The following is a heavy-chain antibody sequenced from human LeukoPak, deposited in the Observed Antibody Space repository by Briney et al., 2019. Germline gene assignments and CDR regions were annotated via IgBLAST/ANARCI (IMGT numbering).Heavy chain of an antibody. D-gene: IGHD3-10*01. J-gene: IGHJ6*04. Sequence: PPETLSLTPILSGGPISSSNYYWGWIRQPPGKGLEWIGSIYYSGSTYYNPSLKSRVTISVDTSRNQTSLKLSSVTAADTAVYYCAKQGREYEDVWGKGTTVTVSS. V-gene: IGHV4-39*01. CDR3: AKQGREYEDV. CDR1: GGPISSSNYY. CDR2: IYYSGST.